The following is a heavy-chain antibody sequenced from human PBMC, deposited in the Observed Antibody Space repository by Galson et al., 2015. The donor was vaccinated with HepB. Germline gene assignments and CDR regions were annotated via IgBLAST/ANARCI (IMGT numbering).Heavy chain of an antibody. J-gene: IGHJ4*02. CDR2: INAGDGYT. CDR3: ARASYYYDSSGFYY. CDR1: GYTFALYS. V-gene: IGHV1-3*01. D-gene: IGHD3-22*01. Sequence: SCKASGYTFALYSIHWVRQAPGQGLEWMGWINAGDGYTVYSEKFQGRVSITTDTSASTAYMELSSLRSEDTAVYYCARASYYYDSSGFYYWGQGTLVSVSP.